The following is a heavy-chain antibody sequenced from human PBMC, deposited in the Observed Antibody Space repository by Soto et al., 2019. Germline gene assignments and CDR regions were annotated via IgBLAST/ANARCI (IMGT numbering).Heavy chain of an antibody. CDR1: GYTFTGYY. CDR2: INPNSGGT. V-gene: IGHV1-2*02. CDR3: ARDTPDY. Sequence: ASVKVSCKASGYTFTGYYMHWVRQAPGQGLEWMGWINPNSGGTNYAQKFQGRFTISRDNAKNSLYLQMNSLRAEDTAVYYCARDTPDYWGQGTLVTVSS. J-gene: IGHJ4*02.